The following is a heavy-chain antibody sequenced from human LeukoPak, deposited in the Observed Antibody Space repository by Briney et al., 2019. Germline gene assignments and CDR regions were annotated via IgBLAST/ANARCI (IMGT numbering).Heavy chain of an antibody. CDR1: GYTFSSYG. Sequence: GGSLRLSCAGTGYTFSSYGMHWVRRAPGKGLEWVALISYDGSNRDYADSVKGRFTISRDNSKNTLYLQMNSLRPEDTAVYYCATPHLYDYDSSGYYPLDYWGQGTLVTVSS. CDR2: ISYDGSNR. D-gene: IGHD3-22*01. J-gene: IGHJ4*02. CDR3: ATPHLYDYDSSGYYPLDY. V-gene: IGHV3-30*03.